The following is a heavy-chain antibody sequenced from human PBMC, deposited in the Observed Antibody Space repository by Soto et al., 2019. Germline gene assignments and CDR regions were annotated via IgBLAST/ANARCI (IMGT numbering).Heavy chain of an antibody. J-gene: IGHJ4*02. V-gene: IGHV1-46*03. D-gene: IGHD4-17*01. CDR1: GYTLTSYY. CDR2: INPSGGST. CDR3: ARDDSNDYGDYVTHPFDY. Sequence: GASVKVSWKASGYTLTSYYMHWVRQAPGQGLEWMGIINPSGGSTSYAQKFQGRVTMTRDTSTSTVYMELSSLRSEDTAVYYCARDDSNDYGDYVTHPFDYWGQGTLVTVSS.